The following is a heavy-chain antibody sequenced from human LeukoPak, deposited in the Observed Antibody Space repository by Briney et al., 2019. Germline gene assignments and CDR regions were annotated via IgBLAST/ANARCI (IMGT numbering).Heavy chain of an antibody. CDR3: ARDRGEIITIFGVVMRNDAFDI. Sequence: GGSLRLSCAASGFTFSDYYMSWIRQAPGKGLEWVSYISSSGSTIYYADSVKGRFTISRDNSKNTLYLQMNSLRAEDTAVYYCARDRGEIITIFGVVMRNDAFDIWGQGTMVTVSS. CDR1: GFTFSDYY. D-gene: IGHD3-3*01. CDR2: ISSSGSTI. J-gene: IGHJ3*02. V-gene: IGHV3-11*04.